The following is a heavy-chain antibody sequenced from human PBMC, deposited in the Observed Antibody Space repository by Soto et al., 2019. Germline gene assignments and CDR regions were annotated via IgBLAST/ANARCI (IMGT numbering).Heavy chain of an antibody. CDR3: ARDRGEDIVATNGDQFERSYVEDAFDI. CDR2: INWNGGST. V-gene: IGHV3-20*01. CDR1: GFTFDDYG. J-gene: IGHJ3*02. Sequence: GGSLRLSCAASGFTFDDYGMSWVRQAPGKGLEWVSGINWNGGSTGYADSVKGRFTISRDNAKNSLYLQMNSLRAEDTALYHCARDRGEDIVATNGDQFERSYVEDAFDIWGQGTMVTVSS. D-gene: IGHD5-12*01.